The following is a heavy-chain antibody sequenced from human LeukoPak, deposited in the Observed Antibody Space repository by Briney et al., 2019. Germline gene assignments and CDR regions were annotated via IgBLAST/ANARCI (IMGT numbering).Heavy chain of an antibody. CDR1: RFTLSGYA. J-gene: IGHJ4*02. CDR2: ISGSGLNT. D-gene: IGHD3-22*01. Sequence: GGSLRLSRAASRFTLSGYAMSWLRPAPGKGLDGVSGISGSGLNTYYADSVKGRFSISRDNYKSTLYLQMNSLRAEDTAVYYCAKGYLYDSSAYYFDYWGQGTLVTVSS. V-gene: IGHV3-23*01. CDR3: AKGYLYDSSAYYFDY.